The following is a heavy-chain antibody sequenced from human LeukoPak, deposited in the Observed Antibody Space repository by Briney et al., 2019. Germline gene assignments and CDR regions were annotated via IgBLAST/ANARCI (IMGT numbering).Heavy chain of an antibody. CDR2: IYYSGST. J-gene: IGHJ2*01. V-gene: IGHV4-59*06. CDR1: GVSISSYY. Sequence: SETLSLTCTVSGVSISSYYWSWIRQHPGKGLEWIGYIYYSGSTYYNPSLKSRVIISVDTSKNQFSLKLSSVTAADTAVYYCARALVRATMVWYFDLWGRGTLVTVSS. CDR3: ARALVRATMVWYFDL. D-gene: IGHD5-12*01.